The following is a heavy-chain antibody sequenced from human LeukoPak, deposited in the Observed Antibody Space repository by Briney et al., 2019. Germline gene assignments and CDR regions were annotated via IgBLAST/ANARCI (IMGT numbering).Heavy chain of an antibody. CDR1: GYSISSGYY. Sequence: PSETLSLTCAVSGYSISSGYYWGWIRQPPGKGLEWIGSIYHSGSTYYNPSLKSRVTISVDTSKNPFSLKLSSVTAADTAEYYCARDVDDSSGYYSDYWGQGTLVTVSS. CDR2: IYHSGST. CDR3: ARDVDDSSGYYSDY. D-gene: IGHD3-22*01. V-gene: IGHV4-38-2*02. J-gene: IGHJ4*02.